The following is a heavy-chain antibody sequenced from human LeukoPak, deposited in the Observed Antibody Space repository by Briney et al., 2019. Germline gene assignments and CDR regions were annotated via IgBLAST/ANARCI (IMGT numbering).Heavy chain of an antibody. D-gene: IGHD3-10*01. CDR3: ARLGGPRDY. CDR2: IYYSGST. V-gene: IGHV4-34*01. CDR1: GGSFSGYY. J-gene: IGHJ4*02. Sequence: SETLSLTCAVYGGSFSGYYWSWIRQPPGKGLEWIGSIYYSGSTYYNPSLKSRVTISVDTSKNQFSLKLSSVTAADTAVYYCARLGGPRDYWGQGTLVTVSS.